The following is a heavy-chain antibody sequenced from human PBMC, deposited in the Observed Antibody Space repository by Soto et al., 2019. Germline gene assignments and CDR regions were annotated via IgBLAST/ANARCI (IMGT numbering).Heavy chain of an antibody. CDR3: ARADTALYGMDV. Sequence: GASVKVSLTASGGTFSSYAISWVRQAPGQGFEWMGGIIPIFGTANYAQKFQGRVTITADESTSTAYMELSSLRSEDTAVYYCARADTALYGMDVWGQGTTVTVSS. J-gene: IGHJ6*02. CDR2: IIPIFGTA. D-gene: IGHD2-2*02. CDR1: GGTFSSYA. V-gene: IGHV1-69*13.